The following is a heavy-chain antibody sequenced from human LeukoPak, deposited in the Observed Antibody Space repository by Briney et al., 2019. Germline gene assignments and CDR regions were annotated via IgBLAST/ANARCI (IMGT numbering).Heavy chain of an antibody. D-gene: IGHD2-15*01. CDR1: GGSISSGAYY. Sequence: SETLSLTCTVSGGSISSGAYYWSWIRQHPGKGLEWIGYIYYSGSAYYNPSLKSRVTISIDTYKNQFSLKLSSVTAADTAVYYCARLNCSGGSCYSVDHWGQGTLVTVSS. CDR2: IYYSGSA. CDR3: ARLNCSGGSCYSVDH. V-gene: IGHV4-30-4*08. J-gene: IGHJ5*02.